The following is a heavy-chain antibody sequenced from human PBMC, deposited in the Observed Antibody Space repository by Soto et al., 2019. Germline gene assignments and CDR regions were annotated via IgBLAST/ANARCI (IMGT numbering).Heavy chain of an antibody. V-gene: IGHV3-30*18. D-gene: IGHD3-22*01. CDR1: GFTFSSYG. J-gene: IGHJ4*02. CDR3: AKDLAGSSGYCLTY. Sequence: GGSLRLSCAASGFTFSSYGMHWVRQAPGKGLEWVAVISYDGSNKYYADSVKGRFTISRDNSKNTLYLQMNSLRAEDTAVYYCAKDLAGSSGYCLTYWGQGTLVTVSS. CDR2: ISYDGSNK.